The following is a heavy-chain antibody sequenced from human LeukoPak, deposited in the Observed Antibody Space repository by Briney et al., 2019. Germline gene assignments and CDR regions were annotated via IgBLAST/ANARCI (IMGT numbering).Heavy chain of an antibody. V-gene: IGHV4-38-2*02. J-gene: IGHJ4*02. CDR3: ARFRGLIAAAGTSNYFDY. CDR1: GYSISSGYY. Sequence: SETLSLTCTVSGYSISSGYYWGWIRQPPGKGLEWMGYIYYSGSTNYNPSLKSRVTISVDTSKNQFSLKLSSVTAADTAVYYCARFRGLIAAAGTSNYFDYWGQGTLVTVSS. D-gene: IGHD6-13*01. CDR2: IYYSGST.